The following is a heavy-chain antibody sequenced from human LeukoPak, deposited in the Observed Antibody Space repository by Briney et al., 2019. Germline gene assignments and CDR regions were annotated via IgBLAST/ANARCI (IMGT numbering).Heavy chain of an antibody. V-gene: IGHV4-31*03. D-gene: IGHD2-15*01. CDR2: IYYSGST. Sequence: PSQTLSLTCTVSGGSISSGGYYWSWIRQHPGKGLEYIGYIYYSGSTYYNPSLKSRVTISVDTSKNQFSLKLSSVTAADTAVYYCARGPECSGGSCYSNDYWGQGTLVTVSS. J-gene: IGHJ4*02. CDR1: GGSISSGGYY. CDR3: ARGPECSGGSCYSNDY.